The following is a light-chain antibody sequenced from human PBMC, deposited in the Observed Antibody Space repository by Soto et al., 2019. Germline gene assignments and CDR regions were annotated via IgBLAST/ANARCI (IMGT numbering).Light chain of an antibody. CDR3: QQSYSAPQVT. Sequence: DIQMTQSPSSLSASVGDRVTITCRASQSISGYLNWFQQKPGKAPKLLLYAAFSLQSGVPSRFSGSGSGTDFTLTICSLQPEDFATYYCQQSYSAPQVTFGQGTRLEIK. CDR1: QSISGY. J-gene: IGKJ5*01. V-gene: IGKV1-39*01. CDR2: AAF.